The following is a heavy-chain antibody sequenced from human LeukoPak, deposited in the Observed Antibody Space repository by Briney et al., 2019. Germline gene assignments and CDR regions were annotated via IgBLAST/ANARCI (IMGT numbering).Heavy chain of an antibody. CDR3: ARARSRYPTVDY. J-gene: IGHJ4*02. CDR2: ISSSGSTI. V-gene: IGHV3-11*01. Sequence: GGSLRLSCAASGFTFSDYYMSWIRQAPGKGLEWVSYISSSGSTIYYADSVKGRFTISRDNAKNSLYLQMSSLRAEDTAVYYCARARSRYPTVDYWGQGALVTVSS. CDR1: GFTFSDYY. D-gene: IGHD6-13*01.